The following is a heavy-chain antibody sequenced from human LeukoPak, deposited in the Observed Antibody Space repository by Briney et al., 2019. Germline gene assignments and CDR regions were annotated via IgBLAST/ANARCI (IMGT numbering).Heavy chain of an antibody. CDR3: VKGHCSSTSCYYYYGMDV. Sequence: GGSLRLSCAASGFTFSSYAMSWVRQAPGKGLEWVSAISGSGGSTYYADSVKGRFTISRDNSKNTLYLQMSSLRAEDTAVYYCVKGHCSSTSCYYYYGMDVWGKGTTVTVSS. V-gene: IGHV3-23*01. J-gene: IGHJ6*04. CDR1: GFTFSSYA. D-gene: IGHD2-2*01. CDR2: ISGSGGST.